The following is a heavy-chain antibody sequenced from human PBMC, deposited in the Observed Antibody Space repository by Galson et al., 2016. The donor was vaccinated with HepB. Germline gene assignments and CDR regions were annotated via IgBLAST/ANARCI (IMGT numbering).Heavy chain of an antibody. CDR3: ARYEGSFWLGERFDP. J-gene: IGHJ5*02. Sequence: ETLSLTCAVYGVSFSGYYWSWIRQPPGKGPEWMGEITHTGSTTHNPSLKSRVAMSLDTSKNHLSLKLNFVTAADTAVYYCARYEGSFWLGERFDPWGQGTLVTVAS. CDR1: GVSFSGYY. V-gene: IGHV4-34*01. CDR2: ITHTGST. D-gene: IGHD3-10*01.